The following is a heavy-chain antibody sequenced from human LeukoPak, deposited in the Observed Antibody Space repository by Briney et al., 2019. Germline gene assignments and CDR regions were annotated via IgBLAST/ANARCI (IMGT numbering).Heavy chain of an antibody. D-gene: IGHD5-18*01. CDR1: GFTFTIYA. CDR2: ISSNGGNT. Sequence: GGSLRLSCSASGFTFTIYALHWVRQAPGKGLEFVSAISSNGGNTYYADSVKGRFTISRDNSKNTLYLQMSSLKPEDTAVYYCVKHARGFSFGTYYFDYWGQGTLVTVSS. J-gene: IGHJ4*02. CDR3: VKHARGFSFGTYYFDY. V-gene: IGHV3-64D*06.